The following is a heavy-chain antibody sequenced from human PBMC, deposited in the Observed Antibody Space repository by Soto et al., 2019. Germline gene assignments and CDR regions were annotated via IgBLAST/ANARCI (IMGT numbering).Heavy chain of an antibody. CDR1: GLSFSSYG. V-gene: IGHV3-30*18. CDR2: ISDDGNDK. CDR3: AKDIKVTATPYYYYGLDV. J-gene: IGHJ6*02. D-gene: IGHD2-21*02. Sequence: GGSLRLSCAASGLSFSSYGMHWVRQAPGKGLEWLALISDDGNDKSYADSVRGRFTVSRDNSKNTLYLQMNSLRPGDTAVYYCAKDIKVTATPYYYYGLDVWGQGATVTVSS.